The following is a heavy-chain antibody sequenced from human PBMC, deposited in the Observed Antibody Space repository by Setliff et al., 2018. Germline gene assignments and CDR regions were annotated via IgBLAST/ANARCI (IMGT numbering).Heavy chain of an antibody. CDR2: IYPGDSDT. CDR1: GYRFTNYW. Sequence: PGESLKISCKGSGYRFTNYWIGWVRQMPGKGPEWMGIIYPGDSDTKYSPSFRGQVTFSADRSISTVYLQWASLQASDTATYYCARPVGADGMGVDYWGQGTLVTVSS. J-gene: IGHJ4*02. D-gene: IGHD1-26*01. CDR3: ARPVGADGMGVDY. V-gene: IGHV5-51*01.